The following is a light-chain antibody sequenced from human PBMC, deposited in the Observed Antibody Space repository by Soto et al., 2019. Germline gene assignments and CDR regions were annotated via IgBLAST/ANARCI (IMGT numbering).Light chain of an antibody. J-gene: IGLJ1*01. CDR2: EVS. CDR1: SSDVGGYNY. V-gene: IGLV2-8*01. Sequence: HSVLTQPPSASGSPGQSVTISCTGTSSDVGGYNYVSWYQQHPGKAPKLMIYEVSKRPSGVPDRFSGSKSGNTASLTVSGLQAEDEAEYYCYSYAGSNTYVFGTGTKLTVL. CDR3: YSYAGSNTYV.